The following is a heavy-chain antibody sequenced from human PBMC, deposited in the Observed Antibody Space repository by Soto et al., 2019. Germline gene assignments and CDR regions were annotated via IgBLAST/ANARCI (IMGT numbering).Heavy chain of an antibody. J-gene: IGHJ6*02. CDR3: AHNVIGYSYGYNYYYYGMDV. V-gene: IGHV2-5*01. D-gene: IGHD5-18*01. Sequence: GSGPTLVNPTQTLTLTCTFSGFSLSTSGVGVGWIRQPPGKALDWLALIYWNDDKRYSPSLKSRLTITKDTSKNQVVLTMTNMDPVDTATYYFAHNVIGYSYGYNYYYYGMDVWGQGTTVTVSS. CDR1: GFSLSTSGVG. CDR2: IYWNDDK.